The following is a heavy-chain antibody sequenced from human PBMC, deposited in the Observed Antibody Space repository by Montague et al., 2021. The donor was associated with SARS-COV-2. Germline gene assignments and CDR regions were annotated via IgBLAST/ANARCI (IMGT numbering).Heavy chain of an antibody. CDR2: ICHSGST. CDR3: ARVGRGSSWYEVAFDI. D-gene: IGHD6-13*01. J-gene: IGHJ3*02. Sequence: SETLSLTCTVSGGSISTYSWTWIRQPTGKGLEWTGYICHSGSTNYNPSLTSRVTISVDTSKNQFSLKLSSVAAADTAVYYCARVGRGSSWYEVAFDIWGQVTMASV. V-gene: IGHV4-59*01. CDR1: GGSISTYS.